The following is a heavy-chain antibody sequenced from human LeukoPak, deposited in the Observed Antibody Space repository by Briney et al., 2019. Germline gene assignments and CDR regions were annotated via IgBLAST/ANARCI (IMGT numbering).Heavy chain of an antibody. CDR3: ARGGYSSSWTGFYYYMDV. CDR1: GYTFTGYY. CDR2: INPNSGGT. D-gene: IGHD6-13*01. V-gene: IGHV1-2*02. Sequence: ASVKVSCKASGYTFTGYYMHWVRQAPGQGLEWMGWINPNSGGTNYAQKFQGRFTMTRDTSISTAYMELSRLRSDDTAVYYCARGGYSSSWTGFYYYMDVWGKGTTVTVSS. J-gene: IGHJ6*03.